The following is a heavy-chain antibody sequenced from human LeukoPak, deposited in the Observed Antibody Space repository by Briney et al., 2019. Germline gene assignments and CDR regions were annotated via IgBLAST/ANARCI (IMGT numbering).Heavy chain of an antibody. CDR3: ARHWSSGQNFDY. CDR1: GGSMSSHY. J-gene: IGHJ4*02. Sequence: SETLSLTRTVSGGSMSSHYGIWIRQPPGKGLVWMGYIYYSGSTNYNPSLKSRVTISVDTSKNQFSLKLSSVTAADTAVYYCARHWSSGQNFDYWGQGTLVTVSS. CDR2: IYYSGST. D-gene: IGHD6-19*01. V-gene: IGHV4-59*08.